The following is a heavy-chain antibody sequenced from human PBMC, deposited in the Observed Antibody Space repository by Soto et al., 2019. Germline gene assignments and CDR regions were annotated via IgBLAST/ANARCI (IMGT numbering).Heavy chain of an antibody. Sequence: EVQLVESGGGLVQPGGSLRLSCAASGFTFSSYEMNWVRRAPGKGLEWLSYITSSGDTIYVTDSVRGRFTISRDNAQNSLYLQIKSLRVEDTATYYCARERRFMEWIPIDYWGQGTVVTVSS. D-gene: IGHD3-3*01. V-gene: IGHV3-48*03. CDR1: GFTFSSYE. J-gene: IGHJ4*02. CDR2: ITSSGDTI. CDR3: ARERRFMEWIPIDY.